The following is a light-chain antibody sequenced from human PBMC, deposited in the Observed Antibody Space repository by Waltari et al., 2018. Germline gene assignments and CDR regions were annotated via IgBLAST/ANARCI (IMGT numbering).Light chain of an antibody. CDR1: QSLTKRY. J-gene: IGKJ2*01. CDR3: QQYGSSIMYT. V-gene: IGKV3-20*01. CDR2: GAS. Sequence: EVVLTQSPDTLSLSPGERATLSCRASQSLTKRYLAWYQQKPGQAPRLLIYGASSRAAGIPYRFSGSGSGTDFILTISRLEPEDFAVYYCQQYGSSIMYTFGQGTKLEIK.